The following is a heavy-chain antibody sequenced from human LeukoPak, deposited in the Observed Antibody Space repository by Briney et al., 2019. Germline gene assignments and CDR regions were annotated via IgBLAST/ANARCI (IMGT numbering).Heavy chain of an antibody. V-gene: IGHV4-59*01. CDR3: ARKDDSGWYFDY. D-gene: IGHD6-19*01. CDR2: IYYSGIT. Sequence: SETLSLTCTVSGGSISSYYWSWIRQPPGKGPEWVGYIYYSGITNYNPSLKSRGIILVDTSKNQFSLQLSSVTAADTAVYFCARKDDSGWYFDYWGRGTLVTVSS. J-gene: IGHJ4*01. CDR1: GGSISSYY.